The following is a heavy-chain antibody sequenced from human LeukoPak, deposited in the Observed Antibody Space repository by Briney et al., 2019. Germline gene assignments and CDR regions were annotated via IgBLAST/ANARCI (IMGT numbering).Heavy chain of an antibody. CDR2: TYTSGST. CDR3: ARGGYCGGDCYFYY. CDR1: GGSISSYY. Sequence: PSETLSLTCTVSGGSISSYYWSWIRQPAGKGLEWIGRTYTSGSTNYNPSLKSRVTISVDTSKNQFSLKLSFVTAADTAVYYCARGGYCGGDCYFYYWGQGTLVTVSS. J-gene: IGHJ4*02. D-gene: IGHD2-21*02. V-gene: IGHV4-4*07.